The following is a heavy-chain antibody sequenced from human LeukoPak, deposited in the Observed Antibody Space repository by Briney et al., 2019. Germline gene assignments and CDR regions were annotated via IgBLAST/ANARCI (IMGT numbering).Heavy chain of an antibody. J-gene: IGHJ4*02. CDR2: IYPGDSDT. V-gene: IGHV5-51*01. D-gene: IGHD2-2*01. Sequence: GESLKISCKGSGYSFTSYWIGWVRQMPGKGLEWMGIIYPGDSDTRYSPSFQGQVTISADKSISTAYLQWSSLKASDTAMYYCARLAGGYCSSTSCYEPPDYFDYWGQGTLVTVSS. CDR1: GYSFTSYW. CDR3: ARLAGGYCSSTSCYEPPDYFDY.